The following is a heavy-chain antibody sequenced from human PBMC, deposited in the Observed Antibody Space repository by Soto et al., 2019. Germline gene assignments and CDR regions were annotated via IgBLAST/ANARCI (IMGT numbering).Heavy chain of an antibody. V-gene: IGHV3-74*01. CDR1: GFSFSSYW. J-gene: IGHJ4*02. D-gene: IGHD2-15*01. CDR2: INGDGDYT. CDR3: ARERGGYSSDF. Sequence: EVQLEESGGGLVQPGGSLRLSCAASGFSFSSYWMHWLRQVPGKGLVWVSRINGDGDYTNYADSVKGRFTISRDNAKNTLYLQMNSLRAEDTAVYYCARERGGYSSDFWGQGTLVTVSS.